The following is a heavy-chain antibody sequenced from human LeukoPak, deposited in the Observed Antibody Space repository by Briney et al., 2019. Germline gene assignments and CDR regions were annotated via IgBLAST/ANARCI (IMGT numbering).Heavy chain of an antibody. D-gene: IGHD6-19*01. CDR2: IRDDGSNK. J-gene: IGHJ5*02. CDR1: GFTFSNDG. V-gene: IGHV3-30*02. CDR3: AKEGYSSGWYEFDP. Sequence: GGSLRLSCAASGFTFSNDGTHWVRQAPGKGLEWVAFIRDDGSNKYYADSVKGRFTISRDNPKKTMYLQMNSLRAEDTAVYYCAKEGYSSGWYEFDPWGQGTLVTVSS.